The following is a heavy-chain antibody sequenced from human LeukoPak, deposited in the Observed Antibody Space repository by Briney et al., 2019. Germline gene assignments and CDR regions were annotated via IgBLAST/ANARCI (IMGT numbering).Heavy chain of an antibody. J-gene: IGHJ4*02. V-gene: IGHV3-11*01. D-gene: IGHD3-10*01. CDR1: GFTFSDYY. CDR3: AKEAGVRGVYRFDY. Sequence: GGSLRLSCAASGFTFSDYYVSWIRQAPGKGLEWVSYISSSGSTIYYADSVKGRFTISRDNAKNSLYLQMNSLRAEDTALYYCAKEAGVRGVYRFDYWGQGTLVTVSS. CDR2: ISSSGSTI.